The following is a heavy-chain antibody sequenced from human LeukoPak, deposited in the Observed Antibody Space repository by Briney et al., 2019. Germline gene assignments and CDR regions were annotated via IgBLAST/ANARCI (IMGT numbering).Heavy chain of an antibody. D-gene: IGHD1-26*01. CDR1: GYTFTSYY. V-gene: IGHV1-46*01. J-gene: IGHJ4*02. Sequence: ASVKVSCKASGYTFTSYYMHWVRQAPGQGLEWMGIINPSGGSTSYAQKFQGRVTMTRDMSTSTVYMELSSLRSEDTAVYYCARPGPVGGGYYGLDYWGQGTLVTVSS. CDR3: ARPGPVGGGYYGLDY. CDR2: INPSGGST.